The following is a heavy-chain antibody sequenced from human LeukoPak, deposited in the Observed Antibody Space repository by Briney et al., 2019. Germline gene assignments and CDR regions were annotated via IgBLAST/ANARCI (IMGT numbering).Heavy chain of an antibody. J-gene: IGHJ4*02. Sequence: GGCLRLSCAASGFSFISYGMHWVRQAPGKGLECVGVISDDGRRKDYADSVKGRFTISRDNSKDTLYLQMNSLRAEDTAVYYCAKRPSDYGDYVSYFDYWGQGTLVTVSS. CDR2: ISDDGRRK. CDR3: AKRPSDYGDYVSYFDY. V-gene: IGHV3-30*18. CDR1: GFSFISYG. D-gene: IGHD4-17*01.